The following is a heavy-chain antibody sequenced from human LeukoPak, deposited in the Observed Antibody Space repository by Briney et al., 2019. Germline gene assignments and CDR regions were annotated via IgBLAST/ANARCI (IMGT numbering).Heavy chain of an antibody. V-gene: IGHV4-39*07. CDR3: ARVVVRGVIDY. CDR1: GGSISSSSYY. J-gene: IGHJ4*02. Sequence: SETLSLTCTVSGGSISSSSYYWGWIRQPPGKGLEWIGSIHYSGSTNYNPSLKSRVTISVDTSKNQFSLKLSSVTAADTAVYYCARVVVRGVIDYWGQGTLVTVSS. D-gene: IGHD3-10*01. CDR2: IHYSGST.